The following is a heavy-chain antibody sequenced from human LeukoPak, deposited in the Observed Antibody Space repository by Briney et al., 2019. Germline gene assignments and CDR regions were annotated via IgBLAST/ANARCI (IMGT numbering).Heavy chain of an antibody. CDR1: GFTFKKYA. CDR2: IGGGDNHA. CDR3: ATHPLYCSKENCYDEYYLDY. D-gene: IGHD2-2*01. Sequence: GGSLRLSRVASGFTFKKYAMTWVRQAPGKGLEWVSSIGGGDNHAYYPDSVKGRFTISRDNSNNALYLQMNSLRAEDTAIYYCATHPLYCSKENCYDEYYLDYWGRGTLVTVSS. J-gene: IGHJ4*02. V-gene: IGHV3-23*01.